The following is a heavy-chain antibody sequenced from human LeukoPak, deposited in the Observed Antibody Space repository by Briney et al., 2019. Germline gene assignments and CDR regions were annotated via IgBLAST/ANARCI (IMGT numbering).Heavy chain of an antibody. J-gene: IGHJ4*02. Sequence: PGGSLRLSCAASGFTFSNYAMHWVRQAPGKGLEWVAVVSYDGTNKYYADSVKGRFTISRDNSKNTLYLQMNSLRAEDTAVYYCARESYGDYYFDYWGQGTLVTVSS. CDR3: ARESYGDYYFDY. CDR2: VSYDGTNK. CDR1: GFTFSNYA. D-gene: IGHD4-17*01. V-gene: IGHV3-30-3*01.